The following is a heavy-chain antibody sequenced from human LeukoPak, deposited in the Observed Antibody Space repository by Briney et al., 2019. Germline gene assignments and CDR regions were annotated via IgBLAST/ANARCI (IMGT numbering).Heavy chain of an antibody. CDR3: ARAYSSSWYDPGLFDP. D-gene: IGHD6-13*01. V-gene: IGHV4-4*07. Sequence: SETLSLTCTVSGGSISSYYWSWIRQPAGKGLEWIGRIYTSGSTNYNPSLKSRVTMSVDTSKNQFSLKLSSVTAADTAVYYCARAYSSSWYDPGLFDPWGQGTLVTVSS. CDR2: IYTSGST. CDR1: GGSISSYY. J-gene: IGHJ5*02.